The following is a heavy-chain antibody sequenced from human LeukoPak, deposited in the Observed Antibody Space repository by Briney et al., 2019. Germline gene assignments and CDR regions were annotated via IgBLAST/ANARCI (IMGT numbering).Heavy chain of an antibody. D-gene: IGHD6-25*01. J-gene: IGHJ4*02. V-gene: IGHV5-51*01. CDR2: IYPGDSDT. Sequence: GESLKISRKGSGYSFTSYWIGWVRQMPGKGVEWMGIIYPGDSDTRYSPSFQGQGTISADKSISTSYLQWRSLKASDTAMYYCARLAGARHCYFDYWGQGTLVTVSS. CDR3: ARLAGARHCYFDY. CDR1: GYSFTSYW.